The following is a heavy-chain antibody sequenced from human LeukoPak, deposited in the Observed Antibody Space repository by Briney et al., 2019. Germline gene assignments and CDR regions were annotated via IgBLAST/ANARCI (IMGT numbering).Heavy chain of an antibody. CDR1: GFTFSSYE. J-gene: IGHJ4*02. V-gene: IGHV3-48*03. CDR3: IAAAGGSRRFDY. Sequence: GGSLRLSCAASGFTFSSYEMNWVRQVPGKGLEWVSYISSSGSTIYYADSVKGRFTISRDNAKNSLYLQMNSLRAEDTAVYYCIAAAGGSRRFDYWGQGTLVTVSS. CDR2: ISSSGSTI. D-gene: IGHD6-13*01.